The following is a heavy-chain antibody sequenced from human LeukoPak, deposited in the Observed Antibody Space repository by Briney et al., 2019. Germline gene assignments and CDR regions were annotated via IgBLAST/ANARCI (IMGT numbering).Heavy chain of an antibody. V-gene: IGHV4-34*01. J-gene: IGHJ5*02. CDR2: INHSGST. Sequence: PSETLSLTCAVYGGSFSGYYWSWIRQPPGKGLEWIGEINHSGSTNYNPSLKSRVTISVDTSKNQFSLKLSSVTAADTAVYYCARPKLSYYDSSGSFGWFDPWGQGTLVTVSS. CDR1: GGSFSGYY. D-gene: IGHD3-22*01. CDR3: ARPKLSYYDSSGSFGWFDP.